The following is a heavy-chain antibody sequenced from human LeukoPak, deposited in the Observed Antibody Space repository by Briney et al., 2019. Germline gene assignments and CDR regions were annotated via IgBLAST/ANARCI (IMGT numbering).Heavy chain of an antibody. V-gene: IGHV3-30-3*01. Sequence: GGSLRLSCAASGFTFSSYAMHWVRQAPGKGLERVAVISYDGSNKYYADSVKGRFTISRDNAKNSLYLQMNSLRAEDTAVFYCVTSATARGGFDYWGQGTLVTVSS. D-gene: IGHD2-21*02. J-gene: IGHJ4*02. CDR3: VTSATARGGFDY. CDR2: ISYDGSNK. CDR1: GFTFSSYA.